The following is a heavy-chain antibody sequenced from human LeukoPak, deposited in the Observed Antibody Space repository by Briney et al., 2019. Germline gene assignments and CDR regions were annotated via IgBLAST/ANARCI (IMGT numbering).Heavy chain of an antibody. D-gene: IGHD3-3*01. CDR1: GYTFTGYY. CDR2: INPNSGGT. CDR3: ARDLNILEWSPTGMDV. J-gene: IGHJ6*02. V-gene: IGHV1-2*04. Sequence: ASVKVSCKASGYTFTGYYMHWVRQAPGQGLEWMGRINPNSGGTNYAQKFQGWVTMTRDTSISTAYMELSRLRSDDTAVYYCARDLNILEWSPTGMDVWGQGTTVTVSS.